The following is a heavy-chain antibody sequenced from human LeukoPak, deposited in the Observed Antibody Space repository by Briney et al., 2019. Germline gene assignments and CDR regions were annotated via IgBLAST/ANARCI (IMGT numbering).Heavy chain of an antibody. V-gene: IGHV3-23*01. CDR2: ISGSGGST. J-gene: IGHJ4*02. D-gene: IGHD1-26*01. CDR1: GFTFSCYD. CDR3: AKGSWRGELIDY. Sequence: AGGSLRLSCVASGFTFSCYDMSWVRQAPGKGLEWVSAISGSGGSTYYADSVKGRFTISRDNSKKTLYLQMNSLRAEDTAVYYCAKGSWRGELIDYWGQGTLVTVSS.